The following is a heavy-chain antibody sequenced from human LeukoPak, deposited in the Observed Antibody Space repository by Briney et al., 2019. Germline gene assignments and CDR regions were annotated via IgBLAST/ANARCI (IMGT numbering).Heavy chain of an antibody. D-gene: IGHD6-19*01. J-gene: IGHJ4*02. CDR2: ISVSGNT. Sequence: GGSLRLSCAASGFTLSSYAMSWVRQAPGKGLEWVSAISVSGNTYHADSVKGRFTISRDNSKNTLYLQMNRLRAEDAAVYYCAKSPYSSGWLHYYWGQGTLVTVSS. CDR3: AKSPYSSGWLHYY. V-gene: IGHV3-23*01. CDR1: GFTLSSYA.